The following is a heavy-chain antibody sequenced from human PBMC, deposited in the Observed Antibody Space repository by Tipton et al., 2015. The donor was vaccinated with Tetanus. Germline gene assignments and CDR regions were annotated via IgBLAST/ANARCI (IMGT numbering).Heavy chain of an antibody. J-gene: IGHJ4*02. CDR3: ARAGGYHDIVTGYKYQFDY. CDR1: GFAFSSYD. CDR2: ISYQGNDK. D-gene: IGHD3-9*01. Sequence: QLVQSGGGVVQPGRSLRLSCVASGFAFSSYDMHWVRQTPGKGLVWLASISYQGNDKFYAETVKGRFTMSRDNSDNRLYLHMNILRDEDTAVYYCARAGGYHDIVTGYKYQFDYWGQGVAVTVSS. V-gene: IGHV3-30*13.